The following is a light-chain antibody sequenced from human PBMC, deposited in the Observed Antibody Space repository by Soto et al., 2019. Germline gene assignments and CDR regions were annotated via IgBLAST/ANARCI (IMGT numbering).Light chain of an antibody. J-gene: IGKJ1*01. V-gene: IGKV1-39*01. CDR1: QGISTY. Sequence: DIQMTQSPSSLSASVGDRVTITCRASQGISTYLNWYQQKPGKAPKLQIYGASSLQSGVPSRISGSGSGTDFTLTISSLQPEDFATYYCQQSYSTWTFGQGTKVDI. CDR3: QQSYSTWT. CDR2: GAS.